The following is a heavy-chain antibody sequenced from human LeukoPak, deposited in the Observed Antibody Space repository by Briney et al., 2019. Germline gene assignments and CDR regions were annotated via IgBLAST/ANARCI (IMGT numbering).Heavy chain of an antibody. Sequence: GGSLRLSCAASGFTFSSYVMSWVRQAPGKGLEWVSSISGSGGTTYYADSVKGRFTISRDISKNTLYLQMNSLRAEDTAVYYCAILPGIAAAGHYYYGMDVWGQGATVTVSS. CDR2: ISGSGGTT. CDR3: AILPGIAAAGHYYYGMDV. J-gene: IGHJ6*02. CDR1: GFTFSSYV. D-gene: IGHD6-13*01. V-gene: IGHV3-23*01.